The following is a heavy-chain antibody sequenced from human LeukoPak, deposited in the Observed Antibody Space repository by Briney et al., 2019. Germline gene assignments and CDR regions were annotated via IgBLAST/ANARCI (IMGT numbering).Heavy chain of an antibody. CDR3: AGSYYYYGMDV. D-gene: IGHD1-26*01. V-gene: IGHV4-59*01. CDR1: GGSISSYY. J-gene: IGHJ6*02. CDR2: IYYSGGT. Sequence: SETLSLTCTVSGGSISSYYWSWIRQPPGKGLEWIGYIYYSGGTNYNPSLKSRVTISVDTSKNQFSLKLSSVTAADTAVYYCAGSYYYYGMDVWGQGTTVTVSS.